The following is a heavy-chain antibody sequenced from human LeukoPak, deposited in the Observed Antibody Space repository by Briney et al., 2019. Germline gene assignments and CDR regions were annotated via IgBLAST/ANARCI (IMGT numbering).Heavy chain of an antibody. J-gene: IGHJ4*02. CDR1: GFTFSSYS. D-gene: IGHD3-3*01. Sequence: GGSLRLSFAASGFTFSSYSMNWVRQAPGKGLEWVSSMSSSSSYIYYADSVKGRFTISRDNAKNSLYLQMNSLRAEDTAVYYCARDPTAVGGEGITIFGVAPYFDYWGQGTLVTVSS. V-gene: IGHV3-21*01. CDR2: MSSSSSYI. CDR3: ARDPTAVGGEGITIFGVAPYFDY.